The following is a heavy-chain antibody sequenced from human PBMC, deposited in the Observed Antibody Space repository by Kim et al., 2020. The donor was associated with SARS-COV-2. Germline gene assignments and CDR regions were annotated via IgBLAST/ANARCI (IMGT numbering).Heavy chain of an antibody. J-gene: IGHJ5*02. CDR2: IWNDGSNK. CDR3: ARSVGGFSAGGSCTSTTCHGVGDWFDP. Sequence: GGSLRLSCVASGFTFSSYGMHWVRQAPGKGLEWVAIIWNDGSNKYYADSVKGRFTISRDNSKNTLSLQMDSLRAEDTAVYYCARSVGGFSAGGSCTSTTCHGVGDWFDPWGQGTLVTVSS. CDR1: GFTFSSYG. D-gene: IGHD2-2*01. V-gene: IGHV3-33*01.